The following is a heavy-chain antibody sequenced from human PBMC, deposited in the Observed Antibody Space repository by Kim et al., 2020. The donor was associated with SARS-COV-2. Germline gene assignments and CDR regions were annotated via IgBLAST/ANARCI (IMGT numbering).Heavy chain of an antibody. CDR1: GFTFGDYA. CDR3: TRDLREWLNNWFDP. D-gene: IGHD6-19*01. V-gene: IGHV3-49*04. J-gene: IGHJ5*02. Sequence: GGSLRLSCTASGFTFGDYAMSWVRQAPGKGLEWVGFIRSKAYGGTTEYAASVKGRFTISRDDSKSIAYLQMNSLKTEDTAVYYCTRDLREWLNNWFDPWGQGTLVTVSS. CDR2: IRSKAYGGTT.